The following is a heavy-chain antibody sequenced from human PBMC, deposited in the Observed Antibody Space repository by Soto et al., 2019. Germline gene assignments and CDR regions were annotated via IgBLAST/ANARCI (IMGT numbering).Heavy chain of an antibody. CDR1: GGSISSGDYY. CDR2: IYYSGST. Sequence: SETLSLTCTVSGGSISSGDYYWGWIRQRPGKGLEWIGYIYYSGSTYYNPSLKSRVTISVDTSKNQFSLRLSSVTAADTAVYYCAILVVPAAIVYYFDYWGQGTLVTVSS. D-gene: IGHD2-2*02. J-gene: IGHJ4*02. V-gene: IGHV4-30-4*01. CDR3: AILVVPAAIVYYFDY.